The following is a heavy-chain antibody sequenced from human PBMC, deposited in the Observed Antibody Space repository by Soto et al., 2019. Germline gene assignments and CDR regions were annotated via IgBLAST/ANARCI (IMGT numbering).Heavy chain of an antibody. CDR2: IYHRGNT. D-gene: IGHD4-17*01. CDR1: GGSISSSNW. J-gene: IGHJ5*02. CDR3: ARVWTTVTNWFDP. V-gene: IGHV4-4*02. Sequence: QVQLQESGPGLVKPSGTLSLTCAVSGGSISSSNWWSWVRQPPGKGLEWIGEIYHRGNTNYNPSLQRRVTISVDKAKNQVSLKLNSVTAADTAVYYCARVWTTVTNWFDPWGQGTLVTVSS.